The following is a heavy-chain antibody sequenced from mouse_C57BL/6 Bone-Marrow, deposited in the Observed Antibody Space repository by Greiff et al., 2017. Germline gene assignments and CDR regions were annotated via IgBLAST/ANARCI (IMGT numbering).Heavy chain of an antibody. J-gene: IGHJ2*01. Sequence: VQLQQSGPELVKPGASVKISCKASGYSFTGYYMNWVKQSPEKSLEWIGEINPSTGGTTYNQKFKAKATLTVDKSSSTAYMQLKSLTSEDSAVXYCAKSDYFDYWGQGTTLTVSS. CDR1: GYSFTGYY. CDR2: INPSTGGT. V-gene: IGHV1-42*01. CDR3: AKSDYFDY.